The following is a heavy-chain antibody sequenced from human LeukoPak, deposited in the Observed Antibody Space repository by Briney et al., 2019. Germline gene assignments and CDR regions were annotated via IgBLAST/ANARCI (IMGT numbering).Heavy chain of an antibody. CDR2: ISSGGST. D-gene: IGHD4-17*01. CDR3: ARSPYADHFDD. J-gene: IGHJ4*02. CDR1: GFPVTRSC. Sequence: PGGSLRLSCSASGFPVTRSCMTWVRQAPGKGLDWVSVISSGGSTYYADSVKGRFTISRDNSKNTLYLQMNILTAEDTAVYYCARSPYADHFDDWGQGTLVTVSS. V-gene: IGHV3-53*01.